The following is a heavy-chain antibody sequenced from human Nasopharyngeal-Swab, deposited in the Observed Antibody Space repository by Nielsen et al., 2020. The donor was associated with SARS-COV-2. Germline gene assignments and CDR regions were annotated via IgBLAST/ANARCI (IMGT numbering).Heavy chain of an antibody. Sequence: GESLKISCAASGFTFSSYAMHWVRQAPGKGREWVAVISYDGSNKYYADSVKGRFTISRDNSKNTLYLQMNSLRAEDTAVYYCAAEATGTDAFDIWGQGTMVTVSS. D-gene: IGHD6-13*01. J-gene: IGHJ3*02. CDR1: GFTFSSYA. V-gene: IGHV3-30*04. CDR3: AAEATGTDAFDI. CDR2: ISYDGSNK.